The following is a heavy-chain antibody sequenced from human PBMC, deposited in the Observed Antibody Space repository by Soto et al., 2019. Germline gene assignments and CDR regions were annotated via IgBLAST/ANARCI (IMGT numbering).Heavy chain of an antibody. Sequence: ASVKVSCKASGYTFTGYYMHWVRQAPGQGLEWMGWINPNSGGTNYAQKFQGWVTMTRDTSISTAYMELSRLRSDDTAVYYCARASFPLYDSSGRNAFDIWGQGTMVTVSS. CDR3: ARASFPLYDSSGRNAFDI. CDR2: INPNSGGT. D-gene: IGHD3-22*01. J-gene: IGHJ3*02. CDR1: GYTFTGYY. V-gene: IGHV1-2*04.